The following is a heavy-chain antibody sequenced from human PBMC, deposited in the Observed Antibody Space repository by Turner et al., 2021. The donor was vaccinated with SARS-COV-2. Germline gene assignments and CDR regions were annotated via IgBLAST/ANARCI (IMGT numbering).Heavy chain of an antibody. Sequence: QVQLQESGPGLVKPSETLSLTCTVSGGSISSYSWSWFRQPAGKGLEWIGRLYTTGSTHDNPSLKSRGTMSGDTSKNQVSLKLSSGTAADTAVDYCARESWGAAAGQAGGGDYYGMDVWGQGTTVTVSS. CDR1: GGSISSYS. CDR3: ARESWGAAAGQAGGGDYYGMDV. D-gene: IGHD6-13*01. J-gene: IGHJ6*02. CDR2: LYTTGST. V-gene: IGHV4-4*07.